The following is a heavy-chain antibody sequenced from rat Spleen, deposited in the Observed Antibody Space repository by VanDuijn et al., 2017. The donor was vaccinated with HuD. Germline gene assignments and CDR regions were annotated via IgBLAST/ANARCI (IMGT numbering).Heavy chain of an antibody. D-gene: IGHD4-3*01. V-gene: IGHV5-25*01. CDR1: GFTFSNYY. J-gene: IGHJ3*01. CDR2: ISTGGGNT. CDR3: VRQDTSGYSNWFAY. Sequence: EVQLVESGGGLVQPGRSLKLSCAASGFTFSNYYMAWVRQAPTKGLEWVASISTGGGNTYYRDSVKGLFTISRDNAKSTLYLQMDSLRSEDTATYYCVRQDTSGYSNWFAYWGQGTLVTVSS.